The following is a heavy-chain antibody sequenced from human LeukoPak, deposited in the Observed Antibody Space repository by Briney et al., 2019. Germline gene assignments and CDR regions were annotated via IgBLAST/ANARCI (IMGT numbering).Heavy chain of an antibody. CDR3: ARVRDYYDSSGYYSYPDY. J-gene: IGHJ4*02. CDR2: ISAYNGNT. V-gene: IGHV1-18*01. D-gene: IGHD3-22*01. Sequence: ASVKVSCKASGYTFTSYGISWVRQAPGQGLEWMGWISAYNGNTNYAQKLQGRVTMTTDTSTSTAYMELRSLRSDDTAVYYCARVRDYYDSSGYYSYPDYWGQGTLVTVSS. CDR1: GYTFTSYG.